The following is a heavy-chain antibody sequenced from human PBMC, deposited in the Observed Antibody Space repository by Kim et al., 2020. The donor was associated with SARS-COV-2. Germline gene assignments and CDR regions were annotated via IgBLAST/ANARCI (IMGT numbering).Heavy chain of an antibody. Sequence: GSLRLSCAASGFTFSSYGMHWVRQAPGKGMEWVAVIWYAGSNKYYADSVKGRFTISRDNSKNTLYLQMNSLRAEDTAVYYCARDAYYDFWSGPGHYMDVWGKGTTVTVSS. D-gene: IGHD3-3*01. V-gene: IGHV3-33*01. J-gene: IGHJ6*03. CDR2: IWYAGSNK. CDR3: ARDAYYDFWSGPGHYMDV. CDR1: GFTFSSYG.